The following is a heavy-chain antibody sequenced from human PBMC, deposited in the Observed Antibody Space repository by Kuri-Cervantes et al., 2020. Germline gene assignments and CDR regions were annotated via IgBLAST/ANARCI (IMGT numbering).Heavy chain of an antibody. CDR2: ISYDGSNK. V-gene: IGHV3-30*18. CDR3: AKAPGSSTWFLFHWFGP. CDR1: GFTFSSYG. D-gene: IGHD3-10*01. Sequence: GESLKISCAASGFTFSSYGMHWVRQAPGKGLEWVAVISYDGSNKYYADSVKGRFTISRDNSKNTLYLQMNSLRAEDTATYYCAKAPGSSTWFLFHWFGPWGQGALVTVSS. J-gene: IGHJ5*02.